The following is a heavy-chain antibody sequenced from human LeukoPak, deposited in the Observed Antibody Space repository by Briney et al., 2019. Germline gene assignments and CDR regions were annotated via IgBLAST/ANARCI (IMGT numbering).Heavy chain of an antibody. CDR3: VREGTWRSFDI. Sequence: GGSLRLSCAASGFTFSDYYMNWIRQAPGKGLEWVSYISSSANTIYYADSVKGRFTVSRDNAKNSLYLQMNSLRAEDTAVYYCVREGTWRSFDIWGQGTMVTVSS. D-gene: IGHD5-12*01. CDR1: GFTFSDYY. CDR2: ISSSANTI. V-gene: IGHV3-11*04. J-gene: IGHJ3*02.